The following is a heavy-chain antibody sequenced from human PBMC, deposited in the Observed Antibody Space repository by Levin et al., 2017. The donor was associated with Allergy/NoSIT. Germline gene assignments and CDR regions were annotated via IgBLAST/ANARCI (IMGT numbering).Heavy chain of an antibody. D-gene: IGHD3-3*01. CDR2: INEDGSTI. Sequence: GGSLRLSCAASGFIVSRYWMHWVRQAPGKGLAWVSRINEDGSTINYADSVEGRFTISRDTAKNTLYLQMNSLRVEDTAVYYCTRDTFGVDDYWGQGTMVTVSS. CDR1: GFIVSRYW. CDR3: TRDTFGVDDY. V-gene: IGHV3-74*01. J-gene: IGHJ4*02.